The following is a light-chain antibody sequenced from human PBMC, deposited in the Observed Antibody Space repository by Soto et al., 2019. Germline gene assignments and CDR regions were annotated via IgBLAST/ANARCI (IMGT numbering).Light chain of an antibody. V-gene: IGKV3-20*01. CDR1: QTVYNGY. J-gene: IGKJ5*01. Sequence: ETVLTQSPGTLSLSPGERATLSFRASQTVYNGYLAWYQQKPGQAPRLLIYGASSRATGIPDRFSGSGSGTDFTLTISRLEPEDFAVYYCQQHGSSPITFGQGTRLEIK. CDR2: GAS. CDR3: QQHGSSPIT.